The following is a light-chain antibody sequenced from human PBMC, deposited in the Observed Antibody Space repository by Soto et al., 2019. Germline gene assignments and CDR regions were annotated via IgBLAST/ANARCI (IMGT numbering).Light chain of an antibody. Sequence: QAVVTQPPSAASTPGQRVTLSCSGSSSNIGTFYVYWYQHLPGTAPRLLIYLDTQRPSGVPDRFSGSKSGTSASLAISGLRSEDEGYYYCAAWDDGLNAYVFGTGTKVTVL. J-gene: IGLJ1*01. CDR2: LDT. CDR3: AAWDDGLNAYV. V-gene: IGLV1-47*02. CDR1: SSNIGTFY.